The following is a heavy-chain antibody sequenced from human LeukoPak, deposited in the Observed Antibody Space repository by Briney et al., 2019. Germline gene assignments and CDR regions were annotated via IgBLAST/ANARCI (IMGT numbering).Heavy chain of an antibody. J-gene: IGHJ4*02. D-gene: IGHD3-9*01. Sequence: ASVKVSCKASGYTFTSYHMHWVRQAPGQGLEWMGIINPSGGSTSYAQKFQGRVTMTRDTSTGTVYMELSSLRSEDTAVYYCARVRPHHYDILTGYLDYWGQGTLVTVSS. CDR1: GYTFTSYH. CDR3: ARVRPHHYDILTGYLDY. CDR2: INPSGGST. V-gene: IGHV1-46*03.